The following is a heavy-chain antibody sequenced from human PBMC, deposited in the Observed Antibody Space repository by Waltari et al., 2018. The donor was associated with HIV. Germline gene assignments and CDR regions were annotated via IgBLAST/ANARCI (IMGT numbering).Heavy chain of an antibody. CDR3: ARDRGGYEVGGYFDY. J-gene: IGHJ4*02. D-gene: IGHD5-12*01. V-gene: IGHV4-38-2*02. CDR2: IYHSGST. CDR1: GYSISSGYY. Sequence: QVQLQESGPGLVKPSETLSLTCAVSGYSISSGYYWGWIRQPPGKGLEWIGSIYHSGSTYYNPSLKSRVTISVDTSKNQFSLKLSSVTAADTAVYYCARDRGGYEVGGYFDYWGQGTLVTVSS.